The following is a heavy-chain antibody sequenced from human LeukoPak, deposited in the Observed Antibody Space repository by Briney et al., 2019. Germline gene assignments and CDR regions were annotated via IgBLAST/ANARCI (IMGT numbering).Heavy chain of an antibody. Sequence: GASVKVSCKASGYTFTSYGISWVRQAPGRGLEWMGWISAYNGNTNYAQKFQGRVTITTDESTSTAYMELSSLRSEDTAVYYCARGPELERFDYWGQGTLVTVSS. D-gene: IGHD1-1*01. J-gene: IGHJ4*02. V-gene: IGHV1-18*01. CDR1: GYTFTSYG. CDR2: ISAYNGNT. CDR3: ARGPELERFDY.